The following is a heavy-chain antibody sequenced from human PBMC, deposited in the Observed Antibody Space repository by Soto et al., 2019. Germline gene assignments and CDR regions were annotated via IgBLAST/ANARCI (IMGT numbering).Heavy chain of an antibody. Sequence: PSETLSLTCAVYGGSFSGYYWSWIRQPPGKGLEWIGEINHSGSTNYNPSLKSRVTISVDTSKNQFSLKLSSVTAADTAVYYCARGFNYYGSGSYYGSRIYGMDVWGQGTTVTVSS. D-gene: IGHD3-10*01. J-gene: IGHJ6*02. CDR3: ARGFNYYGSGSYYGSRIYGMDV. V-gene: IGHV4-34*01. CDR1: GGSFSGYY. CDR2: INHSGST.